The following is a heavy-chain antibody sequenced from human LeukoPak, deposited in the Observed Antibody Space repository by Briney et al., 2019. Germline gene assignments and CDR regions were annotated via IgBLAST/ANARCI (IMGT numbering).Heavy chain of an antibody. V-gene: IGHV3-23*01. CDR2: VSSSGDT. Sequence: GGSLRLSCAASGFTFSSYAMSWVRQAPGKGLEWVSAVSSSGDTYYAGSVKGRFTISRDNSKNTLFLQMNSLRAEDTAVYYCVKLSYDFWSGSFDYWGQGTLVTVSS. CDR1: GFTFSSYA. J-gene: IGHJ4*02. CDR3: VKLSYDFWSGSFDY. D-gene: IGHD3-3*01.